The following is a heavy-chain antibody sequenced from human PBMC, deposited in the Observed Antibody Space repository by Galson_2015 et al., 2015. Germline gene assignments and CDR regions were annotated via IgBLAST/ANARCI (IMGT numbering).Heavy chain of an antibody. CDR1: GFTFSSYW. J-gene: IGHJ3*02. V-gene: IGHV3-48*03. D-gene: IGHD6-19*01. CDR2: ISSSGSTI. Sequence: SLRLSCAASGFTFSSYWMTWVRQAPGKGLEWVSYISSSGSTIYYADSVKGRFTISSDNAKNSLYLQMNSLRAEDTAVYYCARGEGSGWYAFDIWGQGTMVTVSS. CDR3: ARGEGSGWYAFDI.